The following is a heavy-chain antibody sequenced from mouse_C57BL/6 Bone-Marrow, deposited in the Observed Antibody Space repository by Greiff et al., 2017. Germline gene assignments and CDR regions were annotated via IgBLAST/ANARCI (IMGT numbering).Heavy chain of an antibody. CDR2: IDPSDSYT. CDR3: ARLRYYGSSYDAY. CDR1: GYTFTSYW. Sequence: VQLQQPGAELVMPGASVKLSCKASGYTFTSYWMHWVKQRPGQGLEWIGEIDPSDSYTNYNQKFEGKSTLTVDKSSSTVYMQLSSLTSEDSAVYYCARLRYYGSSYDAYWGQGTLVTVSA. J-gene: IGHJ3*01. D-gene: IGHD1-1*01. V-gene: IGHV1-69*01.